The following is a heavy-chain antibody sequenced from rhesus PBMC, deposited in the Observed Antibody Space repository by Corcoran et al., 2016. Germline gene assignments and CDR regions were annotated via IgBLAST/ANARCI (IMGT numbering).Heavy chain of an antibody. Sequence: QLQLQESGPGLVKPSETLSVTCAVSGGSISRSYWSWIRQAPGQVLEWIGYIYGSGSSTNYNPSLKSRVTLSGDTSKNQLCLKLSSVTTADTAVYYGARDVAAAGTGSPYWGQGVLVTVSS. D-gene: IGHD6-25*01. J-gene: IGHJ4*01. CDR3: ARDVAAAGTGSPY. CDR2: IYGSGSST. V-gene: IGHV4-169*02. CDR1: GGSISRSY.